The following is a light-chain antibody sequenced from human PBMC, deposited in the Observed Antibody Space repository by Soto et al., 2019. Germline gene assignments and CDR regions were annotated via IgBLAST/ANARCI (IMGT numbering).Light chain of an antibody. CDR3: ASYAGTFWV. V-gene: IGLV2-8*01. CDR2: EVS. Sequence: QSVLTQPPSASGSPGQSVTISCTGTSSDVGGYNYVSWYQQYPGKAPKLIISEVSKRPSGVPDRFSGSKSGNTASLTVSGLQTEDEADYYCASYAGTFWVFGGGTKVTVL. J-gene: IGLJ3*02. CDR1: SSDVGGYNY.